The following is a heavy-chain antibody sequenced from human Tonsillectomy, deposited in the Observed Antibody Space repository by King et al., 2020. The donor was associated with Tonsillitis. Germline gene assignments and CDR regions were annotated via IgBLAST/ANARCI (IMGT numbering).Heavy chain of an antibody. CDR2: IIPIFGTA. D-gene: IGHD3-10*01. V-gene: IGHV1-69*01. Sequence: VQLVESGAEVKKPGSSVKVSCKTSGGTFSRNAISWVRQAPGQGLEWMGGIIPIFGTANSAQKFQGRVTITAEESTSTAYMELSSLRSEDTAVYYCARVADYYGSGSYPDAFDIWGQGTMVSVSS. CDR1: GGTFSRNA. CDR3: ARVADYYGSGSYPDAFDI. J-gene: IGHJ3*02.